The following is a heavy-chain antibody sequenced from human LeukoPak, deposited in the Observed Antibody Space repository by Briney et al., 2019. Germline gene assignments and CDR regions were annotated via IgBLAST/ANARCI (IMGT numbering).Heavy chain of an antibody. J-gene: IGHJ3*02. V-gene: IGHV1-8*03. Sequence: GASVKVSCKASGYTFTSYDINWVRQATGQGLEWMGWMNPNSGNTGYAQKFQGRVTITRNTSISTAYMELSSLRSEDTAVYYCARIRDGYNFFDAFDIWGQGTMVTVSS. D-gene: IGHD5-24*01. CDR3: ARIRDGYNFFDAFDI. CDR1: GYTFTSYD. CDR2: MNPNSGNT.